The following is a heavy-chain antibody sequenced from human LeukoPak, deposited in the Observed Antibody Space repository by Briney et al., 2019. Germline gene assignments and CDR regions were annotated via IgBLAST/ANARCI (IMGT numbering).Heavy chain of an antibody. CDR1: GGSISSYY. Sequence: PSETLSLICTVSGGSISSYYWSWIRQPPGKGLEWIGYIYYSGSTNYNPSLKSRVTISVDTSKNQFSLKLSSVTAADTAVYYCARDSNNWFDPWGQGTLVTVSS. V-gene: IGHV4-59*01. CDR3: ARDSNNWFDP. CDR2: IYYSGST. J-gene: IGHJ5*02.